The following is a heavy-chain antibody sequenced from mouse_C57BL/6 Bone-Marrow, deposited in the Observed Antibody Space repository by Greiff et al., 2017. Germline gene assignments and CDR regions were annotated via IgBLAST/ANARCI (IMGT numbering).Heavy chain of an antibody. CDR3: ARGALLLPYWYFDV. V-gene: IGHV1-18*01. D-gene: IGHD1-1*01. J-gene: IGHJ1*03. CDR1: GYTFTDYN. Sequence: EVQLQQSGPELVKPGASVKIPCKASGYTFTDYNMDWVKQSHGKSLEWIGDINPNNGGTIYNQKFKGKATLTVDKSSSTAYMELRSLTSEDTAVYYCARGALLLPYWYFDVWGTGTTVTVSS. CDR2: INPNNGGT.